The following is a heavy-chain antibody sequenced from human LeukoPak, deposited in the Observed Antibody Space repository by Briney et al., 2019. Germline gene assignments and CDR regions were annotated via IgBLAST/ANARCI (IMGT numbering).Heavy chain of an antibody. CDR3: AKSRRPLEWLLSFDY. V-gene: IGHV3-23*01. CDR1: GFTFSSYA. D-gene: IGHD3-3*01. Sequence: PGGSLRLSCAASGFTFSSYAMSWVRQAPGKGLEWVSAISGSGGSTYYADSVKGRFTISRDNSKNTLYLQMNSLRAEDTAVYYCAKSRRPLEWLLSFDYWGQGTLVTVSS. CDR2: ISGSGGST. J-gene: IGHJ4*02.